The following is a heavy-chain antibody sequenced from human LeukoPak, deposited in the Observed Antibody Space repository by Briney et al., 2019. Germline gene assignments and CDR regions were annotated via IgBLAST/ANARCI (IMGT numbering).Heavy chain of an antibody. CDR3: ARGQDDSSGYYYAPYWYFDL. CDR2: INHSGST. D-gene: IGHD3-22*01. V-gene: IGHV4-34*01. J-gene: IGHJ2*01. CDR1: GGSISSYY. Sequence: SETLSLTCTVSGGSISSYYWSWIRQPPGKGLEWIGEINHSGSTNYNPSLKSRVTISVDTSKNQFSLKLSSVTAADTAVYYCARGQDDSSGYYYAPYWYFDLWGRGTLVTVSS.